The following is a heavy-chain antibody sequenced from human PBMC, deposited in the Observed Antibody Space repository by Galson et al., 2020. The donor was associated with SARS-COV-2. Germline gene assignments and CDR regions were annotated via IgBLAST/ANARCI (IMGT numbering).Heavy chain of an antibody. J-gene: IGHJ6*02. V-gene: IGHV4-59*08. CDR3: ARDTPNYGMDV. CDR1: GGSIRSYY. CDR2: IYYTGST. D-gene: IGHD2-15*01. Sequence: SETLSLTCSVSGGSIRSYYWSWVRQIPGKGLEWIGNIYYTGSTKYNPSLQSRITISIDMSKNQFSLRLTSVTAADTAVYYCARDTPNYGMDVWGQGTTVTVSS.